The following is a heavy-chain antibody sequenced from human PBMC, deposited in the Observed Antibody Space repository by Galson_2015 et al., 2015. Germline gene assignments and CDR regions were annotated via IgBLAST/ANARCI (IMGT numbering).Heavy chain of an antibody. CDR3: ARSIRVTTRSYDYYYGMDV. V-gene: IGHV1-3*01. Sequence: SVKVSCKASGYTFTNYAIYWVRQAPGQSLEWMGRINGGNRSTKYSQKFQGRVTITRDTSATTAYMEVTSLRSEDTAVYYCARSIRVTTRSYDYYYGMDVWGQGTTVTVSS. J-gene: IGHJ6*02. D-gene: IGHD3-22*01. CDR1: GYTFTNYA. CDR2: INGGNRST.